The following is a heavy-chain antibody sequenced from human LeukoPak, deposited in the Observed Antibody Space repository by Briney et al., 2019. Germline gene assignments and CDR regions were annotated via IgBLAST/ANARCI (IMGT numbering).Heavy chain of an antibody. CDR3: AKDLGWGIVVVPPSYYGMDV. J-gene: IGHJ6*02. Sequence: GGSLRLSCAASGFTFSSYAMSWVRQAPGKGLEWVSAISGSGGSTYYADSVKGRFTISRDNSKNTLYLQMNSLRAEDTAVYYCAKDLGWGIVVVPPSYYGMDVWGQGTTVTVSS. V-gene: IGHV3-23*01. D-gene: IGHD2-2*01. CDR1: GFTFSSYA. CDR2: ISGSGGST.